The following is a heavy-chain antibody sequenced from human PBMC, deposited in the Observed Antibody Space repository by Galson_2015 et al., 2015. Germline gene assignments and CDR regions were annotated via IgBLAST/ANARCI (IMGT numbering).Heavy chain of an antibody. Sequence: SLRLSCAASGFTFSSYAMSWVRQAPGKGLEWVSGISGSGGDTYYADSVKGRFTVSRDNSKNTLYLLMKSPRAEDTAVYYCAKDCSDTSRYAFDYWGQGTLVTVSS. CDR1: GFTFSSYA. J-gene: IGHJ4*02. CDR2: ISGSGGDT. CDR3: AKDCSDTSRYAFDY. V-gene: IGHV3-23*01. D-gene: IGHD2-2*01.